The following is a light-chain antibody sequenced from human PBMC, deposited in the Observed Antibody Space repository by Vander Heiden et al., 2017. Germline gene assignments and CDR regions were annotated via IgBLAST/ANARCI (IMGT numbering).Light chain of an antibody. CDR3: LQDYNYPAT. Sequence: AIQMTQSPSSPSASVGDRVTITCRASQGIRNDLGWYQQKPGKAPKLLIYGASSLHSGVPSRFSGSGSGTDFTLTISSLQPEDFATYYCLQDYNYPATFGQGTKVEIK. V-gene: IGKV1-6*01. CDR1: QGIRND. J-gene: IGKJ1*01. CDR2: GAS.